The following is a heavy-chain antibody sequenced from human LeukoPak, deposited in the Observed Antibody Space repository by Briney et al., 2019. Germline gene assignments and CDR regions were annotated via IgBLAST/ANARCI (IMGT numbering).Heavy chain of an antibody. CDR3: ARGPDGYYDYVWGSYRKLLYFDY. CDR1: GGSFSGYY. Sequence: PSETLSLTCAVYGGSFSGYYWSWIRQPPGKGLEWIGEINHSGSTNYNPSLKSRVTISVDTSKNQFSLKLSSVTAADTAVYYCARGPDGYYDYVWGSYRKLLYFDYWGQGTLVTVSS. D-gene: IGHD3-16*02. CDR2: INHSGST. V-gene: IGHV4-34*01. J-gene: IGHJ4*02.